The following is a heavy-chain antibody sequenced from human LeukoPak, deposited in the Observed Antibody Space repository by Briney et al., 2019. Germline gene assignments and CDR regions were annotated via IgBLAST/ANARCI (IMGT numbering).Heavy chain of an antibody. Sequence: GGSLRLSCAASGITFSRYAMHWVRQAPGKGLEWVAVISSHGSNKYYADSVKGRFTISRDDSKNTLYLQMNSLRAEDTAVYYCAKQGTIFGAYYFDYWGQGTLVTVSS. J-gene: IGHJ4*02. CDR2: ISSHGSNK. D-gene: IGHD3-3*01. V-gene: IGHV3-30*18. CDR3: AKQGTIFGAYYFDY. CDR1: GITFSRYA.